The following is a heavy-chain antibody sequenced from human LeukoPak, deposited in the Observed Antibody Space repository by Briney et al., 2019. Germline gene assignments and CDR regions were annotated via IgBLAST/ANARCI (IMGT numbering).Heavy chain of an antibody. CDR1: GFTFDDYA. V-gene: IGHV3-9*01. Sequence: PGRSLRLSCAASGFTFDDYAMHWVRQAPGKGLEWVSGISWNSGSIGYADSVKGRFTISRDNAKNSLYLQMNSLRAEDTALYYCAKANSYYDILTGYFSYWGQGTLVTVSS. D-gene: IGHD3-9*01. CDR2: ISWNSGSI. J-gene: IGHJ4*02. CDR3: AKANSYYDILTGYFSY.